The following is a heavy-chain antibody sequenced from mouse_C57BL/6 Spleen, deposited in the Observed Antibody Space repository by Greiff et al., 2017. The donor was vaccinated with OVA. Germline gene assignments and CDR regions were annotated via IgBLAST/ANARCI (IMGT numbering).Heavy chain of an antibody. V-gene: IGHV1-7*01. D-gene: IGHD1-1*02. Sequence: QVQLQQSGAELAKPGASVKLSCKASGYTFTSYWMHWVKQRPGQGLEWIGYINPSSGYTKYNQKFKDKATLTADKSSSTAYVHLSSLTYEDSAVYYCARSCFCGCDAMDYWGQGTSVTVSS. CDR2: INPSSGYT. CDR3: ARSCFCGCDAMDY. J-gene: IGHJ4*01. CDR1: GYTFTSYW.